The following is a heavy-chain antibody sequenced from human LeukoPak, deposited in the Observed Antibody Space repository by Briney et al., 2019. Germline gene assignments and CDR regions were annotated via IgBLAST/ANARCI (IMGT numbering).Heavy chain of an antibody. Sequence: GGSLRLSCAASGFTFSNYWMSWVRQAPGKGLEWVANIKEDGSEKYYVDSVEGRFSISRDNAKNSLYLQMNSLRAEDTAVYYCARPSYYYDSSGYYNAFDIWGQGTMVTVSS. CDR2: IKEDGSEK. V-gene: IGHV3-7*01. CDR3: ARPSYYYDSSGYYNAFDI. CDR1: GFTFSNYW. D-gene: IGHD3-22*01. J-gene: IGHJ3*02.